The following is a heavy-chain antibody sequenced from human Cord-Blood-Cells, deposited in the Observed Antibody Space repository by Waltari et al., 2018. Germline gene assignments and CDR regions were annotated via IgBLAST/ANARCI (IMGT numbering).Heavy chain of an antibody. CDR3: ARVVYYDFWSGYYRFLWWFDP. CDR1: GGSISSGGYY. D-gene: IGHD3-3*01. V-gene: IGHV4-31*03. J-gene: IGHJ5*02. CDR2: IYYSGST. Sequence: QVQLQESGPGLVKPSQTLSLTCTVSGGSISSGGYYWSWIRQHPGKGLAWIGYIYYSGSTYYNPSLKSRVTISVDTSKNQFSLKLSSVTAADTAVYYCARVVYYDFWSGYYRFLWWFDPWGQGTLVTVSS.